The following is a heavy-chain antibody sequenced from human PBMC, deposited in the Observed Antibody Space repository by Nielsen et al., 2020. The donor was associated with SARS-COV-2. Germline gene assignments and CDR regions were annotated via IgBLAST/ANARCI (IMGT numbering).Heavy chain of an antibody. D-gene: IGHD3-10*01. V-gene: IGHV1-69*05. CDR1: GGTFSSYA. J-gene: IGHJ6*02. Sequence: SVKVSCKASGGTFSSYAISWVRQAPGQGLEWMGGIIPIFGTANYAQKFQGRVTITRDTSASTAYMELSSLRSEDTAVYYCARAPEWGSGSYFWTNYYYYGMDVWGQGTTVTVSS. CDR2: IIPIFGTA. CDR3: ARAPEWGSGSYFWTNYYYYGMDV.